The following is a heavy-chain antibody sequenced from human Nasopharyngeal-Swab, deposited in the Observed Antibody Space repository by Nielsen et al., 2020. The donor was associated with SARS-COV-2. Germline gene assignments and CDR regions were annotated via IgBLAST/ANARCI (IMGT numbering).Heavy chain of an antibody. Sequence: GESLKISCAASGFTFSSYTMNWVRQAPGEGLVWVASTNAAGTYAHYADSVKGRFTISRENAKNSLYLQMNSLGAEDTAVYYCLRGDSRDVWGQGTMVTVSS. V-gene: IGHV3-21*01. CDR3: LRGDSRDV. D-gene: IGHD3-22*01. CDR1: GFTFSSYT. CDR2: TNAAGTYA. J-gene: IGHJ3*01.